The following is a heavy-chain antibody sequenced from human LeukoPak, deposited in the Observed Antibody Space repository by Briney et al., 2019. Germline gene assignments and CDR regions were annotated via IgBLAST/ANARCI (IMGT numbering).Heavy chain of an antibody. CDR3: ARDCGNCGGAPDDTFDI. J-gene: IGHJ3*02. D-gene: IGHD2-21*01. V-gene: IGHV1-18*01. CDR2: ISAYTGNT. CDR1: GYTFTSYD. Sequence: ASVKVSCKASGYTFTSYDISWVRQAPGQGLEWMGWISAYTGNTNYAQKVQGRVTMTTDTSTSTAYLELRSLRSDDTAVYYCARDCGNCGGAPDDTFDIWGQGTMVTVSS.